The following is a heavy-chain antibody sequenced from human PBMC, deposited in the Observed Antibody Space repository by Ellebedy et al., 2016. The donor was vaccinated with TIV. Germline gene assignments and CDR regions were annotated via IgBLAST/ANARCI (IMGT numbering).Heavy chain of an antibody. J-gene: IGHJ4*02. V-gene: IGHV4-4*08. CDR2: IYYSGST. CDR3: ARDRSVGDILY. CDR1: GGSISSYY. D-gene: IGHD2-15*01. Sequence: MPSETLSLTCTVSGGSISSYYWSWIRQPPGKGLEWIGYIYYSGSTNYNPSLKSRVTISVDTSKNQFSLKLSSVTAADTAVYYCARDRSVGDILYWGQGTLVTVSS.